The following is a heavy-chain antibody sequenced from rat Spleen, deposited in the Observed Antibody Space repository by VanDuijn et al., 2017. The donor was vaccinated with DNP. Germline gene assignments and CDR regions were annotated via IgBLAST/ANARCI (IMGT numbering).Heavy chain of an antibody. D-gene: IGHD1-11*01. CDR3: TRPRGRYGGYRVDA. CDR1: GFTFGNSY. V-gene: IGHV5-25*01. J-gene: IGHJ4*01. CDR2: ISTSGTRT. Sequence: EVQLVESGGGLVQPGRSLKLSCAASGFTFGNSYMAWVRQAPKEGLEWVAAISTSGTRTYYPDSVKGRFTVFRNNAENDIHLQMDRLRSEDTATYYCTRPRGRYGGYRVDAWGQGTSVSVSS.